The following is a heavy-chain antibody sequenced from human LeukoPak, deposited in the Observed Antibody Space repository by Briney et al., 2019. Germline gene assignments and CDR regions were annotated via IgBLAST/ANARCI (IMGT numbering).Heavy chain of an antibody. CDR2: ISYDGSNK. J-gene: IGHJ4*02. V-gene: IGHV3-30*18. CDR3: AKDRRPRIAAAGTFYDY. Sequence: GGSLRLPCAASGFTFSSYGMHWVRQAPGKGLEWVAVISYDGSNKYYADSVKGRFTISRDNSKNTLYLQMNSLRAEDTAVYYCAKDRRPRIAAAGTFYDYWGQGTLVTVSS. CDR1: GFTFSSYG. D-gene: IGHD6-13*01.